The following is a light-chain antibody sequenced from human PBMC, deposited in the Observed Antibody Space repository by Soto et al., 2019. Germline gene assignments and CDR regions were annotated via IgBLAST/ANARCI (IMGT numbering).Light chain of an antibody. CDR1: SSDVGAYNY. V-gene: IGLV2-14*03. CDR2: DVS. J-gene: IGLJ2*01. Sequence: QSVLTHPASVSGSPGQSITISCTGTSSDVGAYNYVSWYQHHPGKAPKLMIYDVSNRPSGVSNRFSGSKSGNTASLTISGRQAEDEADDYCNSFTTSSTLVFGGGTQLTVL. CDR3: NSFTTSSTLV.